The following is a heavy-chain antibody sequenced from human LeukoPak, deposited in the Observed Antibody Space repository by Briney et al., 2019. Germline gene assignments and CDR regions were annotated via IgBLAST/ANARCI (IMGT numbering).Heavy chain of an antibody. CDR3: ARVEMATITVDY. V-gene: IGHV1-2*02. Sequence: RASVKVPCKASGYTFTGYYMHWVRQAPGQGLEWMGWINPNIGDTNYAPKFQGRVTMTRDTSITTAYMELSRLRSDDTAVYYCARVEMATITVDYWGQGTLVTVSS. J-gene: IGHJ4*02. CDR2: INPNIGDT. D-gene: IGHD5-24*01. CDR1: GYTFTGYY.